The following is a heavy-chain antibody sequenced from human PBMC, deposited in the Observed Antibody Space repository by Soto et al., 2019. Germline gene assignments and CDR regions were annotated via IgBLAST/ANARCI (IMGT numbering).Heavy chain of an antibody. Sequence: QVQLVQSGAAVTNPGASVKVSCKASGYTFTSYDINWVRQATGQGLEWMGWMNPNSGNTGYAQKFQGRVTMTRNTSISTAYMELSSLRSEDTAVYYCARGVWGVHYYYYMDVWGKGTTVTVSS. D-gene: IGHD1-26*01. V-gene: IGHV1-8*01. CDR3: ARGVWGVHYYYYMDV. CDR2: MNPNSGNT. CDR1: GYTFTSYD. J-gene: IGHJ6*03.